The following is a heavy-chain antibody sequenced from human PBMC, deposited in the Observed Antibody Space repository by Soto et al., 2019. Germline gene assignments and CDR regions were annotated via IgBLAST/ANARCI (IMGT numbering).Heavy chain of an antibody. Sequence: GASVKVSCKASGYTFTGYYMHWVRQAPGQGLEWMGWINPNSGGTNYAQKFQGWVTMTRDTSISTAYMELSRLRSDDTAVYYCARGGAIAATYYYYGMDVWGQGTTVTVSS. J-gene: IGHJ6*02. CDR1: GYTFTGYY. D-gene: IGHD6-13*01. CDR2: INPNSGGT. CDR3: ARGGAIAATYYYYGMDV. V-gene: IGHV1-2*04.